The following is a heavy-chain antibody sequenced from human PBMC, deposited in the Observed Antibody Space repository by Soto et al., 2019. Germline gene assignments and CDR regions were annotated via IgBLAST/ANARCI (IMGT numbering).Heavy chain of an antibody. D-gene: IGHD3-22*01. Sequence: PGGSLTLARSSTRSDTNRYSINSAPPGPRKGLEWVSAISYGGGTTYYADSVKGRFTISRDNSKNTLYLQMNSLRAEDTAVYYCAYNTGFYYDTTAYQFDYLGLDAVLTVSS. CDR2: ISYGGGTT. CDR3: AYNTGFYYDTTAYQFDY. CDR1: RSDTNRYS. J-gene: IGHJ4*01. V-gene: IGHV3-23*01.